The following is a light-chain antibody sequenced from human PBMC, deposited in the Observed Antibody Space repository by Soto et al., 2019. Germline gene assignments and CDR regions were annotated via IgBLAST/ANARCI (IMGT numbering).Light chain of an antibody. Sequence: EIVLTQSPGTLSWPPGESAPLSSRASQNVAAGYLAWYEQKPGQVPRLLIYCASSRDPGCQDRFSGSGSGTDFTLTISRLEPEDFAVYYCQQYGSSPFTFGPGTKVDIK. V-gene: IGKV3-20*01. CDR1: QNVAAGY. J-gene: IGKJ3*01. CDR3: QQYGSSPFT. CDR2: CAS.